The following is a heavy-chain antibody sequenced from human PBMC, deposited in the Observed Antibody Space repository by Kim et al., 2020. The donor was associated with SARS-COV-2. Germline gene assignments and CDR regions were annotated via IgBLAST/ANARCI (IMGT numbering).Heavy chain of an antibody. CDR2: IYYSGST. D-gene: IGHD6-19*01. V-gene: IGHV4-39*07. Sequence: SETLSLTCTVSGGSISSSSYYWGWIRQPPGKGLEWIGSIYYSGSTYYNPSLKSRVTISVDTSKNQFSLKLSSVTAADTAVYYCARDKVAGTPDPYYYGMDVWGQGTTVTVSS. CDR3: ARDKVAGTPDPYYYGMDV. CDR1: GGSISSSSYY. J-gene: IGHJ6*02.